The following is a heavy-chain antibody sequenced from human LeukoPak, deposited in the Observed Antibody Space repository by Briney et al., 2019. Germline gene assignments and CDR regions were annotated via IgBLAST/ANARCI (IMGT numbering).Heavy chain of an antibody. CDR2: IYYSGRT. D-gene: IGHD1-7*01. V-gene: IGHV4-34*01. CDR3: ARGVRGSTSWNSYYNYFYLDV. J-gene: IGHJ6*03. CDR1: DGSFSDYY. Sequence: SETLSLTCAVFDGSFSDYYWSWVRQPLGKGLEWIGEIYYSGRTNYYPSLTSRATLSIDTSKNQFSLKLSSVTVADTAVYYCARGVRGSTSWNSYYNYFYLDVWGKGTTVTVSS.